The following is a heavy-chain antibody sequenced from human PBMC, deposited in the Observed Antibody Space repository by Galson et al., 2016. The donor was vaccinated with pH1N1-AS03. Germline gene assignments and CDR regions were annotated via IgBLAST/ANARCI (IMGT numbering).Heavy chain of an antibody. CDR1: GYTLTRYY. CDR2: IDPSGGPT. J-gene: IGHJ4*02. V-gene: IGHV1-46*01. D-gene: IGHD3-16*02. CDR3: ARRYYFDY. Sequence: VKVSCKASGYTLTRYYMHWVRQAPGQGLEWMGIIDPSGGPTTYAPKFQGRITITTDTSTSTVYMELVSLRSEDTAGYYCARRYYFDYWGQGTLVTVSS.